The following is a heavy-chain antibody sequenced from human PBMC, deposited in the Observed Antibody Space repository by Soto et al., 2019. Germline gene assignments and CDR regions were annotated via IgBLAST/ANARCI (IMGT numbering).Heavy chain of an antibody. D-gene: IGHD3-3*01. CDR3: ARDLQGALRFLEWLLNRGGSMDV. Sequence: ASVKVSCKASGYTFTSYGISWVRQAPGQGLEWMGWISAYNGNTNYAQKLQGRVTMTTDTSTSTAYMELRSLRSDDTAVYYCARDLQGALRFLEWLLNRGGSMDVWGQGTTVTVSS. V-gene: IGHV1-18*01. J-gene: IGHJ6*02. CDR1: GYTFTSYG. CDR2: ISAYNGNT.